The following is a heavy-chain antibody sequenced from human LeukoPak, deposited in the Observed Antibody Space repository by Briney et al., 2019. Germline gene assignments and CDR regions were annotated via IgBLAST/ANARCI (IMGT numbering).Heavy chain of an antibody. CDR1: GFTFSGYS. D-gene: IGHD4-17*01. V-gene: IGHV3-23*01. J-gene: IGHJ4*02. CDR3: AKRPTVSYFDY. Sequence: GGSLRLSCAASGFTFSGYSMSWVRQAPGKGLEWVSTISDDGGSTYYADSVKDRFTISRDNSKNTLYLQMNSLRAEDTAVYYCAKRPTVSYFDYWGQGTLVTVSS. CDR2: ISDDGGST.